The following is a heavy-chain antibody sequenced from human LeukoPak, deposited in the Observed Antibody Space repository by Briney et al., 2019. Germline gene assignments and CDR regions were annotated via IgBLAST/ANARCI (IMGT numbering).Heavy chain of an antibody. J-gene: IGHJ4*02. Sequence: PGGSLRLSCAASGFTFSNFWMHWVRQAPEMGLVWVSRINTDGSRTNSVKGRFTISRDNAKNTLYLQMNSLRAEDTAVYYCAKDRGGITWLFDYWGQGTLVTVSS. D-gene: IGHD1-20*01. CDR1: GFTFSNFW. CDR2: INTDGSRT. CDR3: AKDRGGITWLFDY. V-gene: IGHV3-74*01.